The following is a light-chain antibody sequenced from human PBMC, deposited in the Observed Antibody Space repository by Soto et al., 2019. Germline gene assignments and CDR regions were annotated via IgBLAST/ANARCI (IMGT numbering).Light chain of an antibody. CDR2: AAG. Sequence: DIQLTQSPSSLSASIGYRFTITCRASQRVNNYLNWFQQKPGGAPKLLIYAAGTLQHGVPSRFSGSGSGTDFTLIISGLEPEDFATYYCQQTYSTPKTFGQGT. CDR1: QRVNNY. CDR3: QQTYSTPKT. V-gene: IGKV1-39*01. J-gene: IGKJ1*01.